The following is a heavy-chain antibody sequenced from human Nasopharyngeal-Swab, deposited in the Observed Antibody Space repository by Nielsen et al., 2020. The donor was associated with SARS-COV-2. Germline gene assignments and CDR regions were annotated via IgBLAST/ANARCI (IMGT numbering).Heavy chain of an antibody. D-gene: IGHD1-1*01. CDR1: GYTFTSYY. J-gene: IGHJ6*02. CDR2: INPSGGST. V-gene: IGHV1-46*01. CDR3: ARDHPSDNCRLPACYYGMDV. Sequence: ASVQVSCKASGYTFTSYYMHRVRQAPGQGLEGMGIINPSGGSTSYAQKFQGRVTMTRDTSTSTVYMELSSLRSEDTAVYYCARDHPSDNCRLPACYYGMDVWGQGTTVTVSS.